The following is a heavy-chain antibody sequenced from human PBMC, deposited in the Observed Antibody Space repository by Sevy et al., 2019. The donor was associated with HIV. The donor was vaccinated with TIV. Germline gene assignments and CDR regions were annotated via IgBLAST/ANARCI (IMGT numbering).Heavy chain of an antibody. Sequence: GGSLRLSCAASGFTFSSYGMHWVRQAPGKGLEWVAVISYDGSNKYYADSVKGRFTISRDNSKNTLYLQMNSLRDEDTAVYYCAKGLPYLGYCSGGSCYPGGWYYGMDVWGQGTTVTVSS. CDR3: AKGLPYLGYCSGGSCYPGGWYYGMDV. CDR1: GFTFSSYG. D-gene: IGHD2-15*01. J-gene: IGHJ6*02. CDR2: ISYDGSNK. V-gene: IGHV3-30*18.